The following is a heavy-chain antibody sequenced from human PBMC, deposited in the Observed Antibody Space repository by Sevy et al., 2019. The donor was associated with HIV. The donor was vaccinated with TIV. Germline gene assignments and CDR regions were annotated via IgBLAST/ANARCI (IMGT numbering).Heavy chain of an antibody. J-gene: IGHJ4*02. V-gene: IGHV3-21*01. D-gene: IGHD2-15*01. CDR3: ARGGYCSGGICSSGRVGGDY. CDR2: ISSSSTYI. CDR1: GFIFSSFS. Sequence: GGSLRLSCAASGFIFSSFSMNWVRQAPGKGLEWVSSISSSSTYIYYADSVKGRFTISRDNAKNSLYLQMNSLRGEDTVVDYCARGGYCSGGICSSGRVGGDYWGQGTLVTVSS.